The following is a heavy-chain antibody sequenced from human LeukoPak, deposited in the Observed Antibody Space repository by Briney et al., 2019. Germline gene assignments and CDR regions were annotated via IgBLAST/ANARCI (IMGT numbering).Heavy chain of an antibody. J-gene: IGHJ4*02. V-gene: IGHV3-30-3*01. CDR1: GFTFSSSA. D-gene: IGHD2-15*01. CDR3: ARDRDCSGGSCYSTLFDY. Sequence: PGRSLRLSCAASGFTFSSSAMHWVRQAPGKGLEWVAVISYDGSNKYYADSVKGRFTISRDNSTNTLYLQMNSLRAEDTAVYYCARDRDCSGGSCYSTLFDYWGQGTLVTVSS. CDR2: ISYDGSNK.